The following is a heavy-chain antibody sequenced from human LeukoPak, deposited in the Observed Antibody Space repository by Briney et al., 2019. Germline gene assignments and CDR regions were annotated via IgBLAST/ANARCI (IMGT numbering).Heavy chain of an antibody. CDR1: GYPFSVYA. CDR2: ITGCGRT. Sequence: GGPQSLLCAACGYPFSVYAVIWVRQAPGKGPVWVCSITGCGRTYYADPVKGRFTIPSSSYKNTLYSQMNNLRAEDHAIFYCAKPGYYDSGAVRAPFEYGAQGTLVTVSS. D-gene: IGHD3-22*01. J-gene: IGHJ4*02. CDR3: AKPGYYDSGAVRAPFEY. V-gene: IGHV3-23*01.